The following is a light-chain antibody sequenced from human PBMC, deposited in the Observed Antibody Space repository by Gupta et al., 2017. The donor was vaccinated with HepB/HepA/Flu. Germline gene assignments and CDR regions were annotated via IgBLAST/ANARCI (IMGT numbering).Light chain of an antibody. J-gene: IGLJ3*02. CDR2: YND. CDR3: AAWDTSLNAGV. Sequence: HSVLTQSTSISGTPGQRVTISCSGSSSNVGSNNVNWYQQLPGTAPKLRIYYNDERPSGVPDRISGSKSGTSASLAIRGLQSEDEADYYCAAWDTSLNAGVFGGGTKLTVL. V-gene: IGLV1-44*01. CDR1: SSNVGSNN.